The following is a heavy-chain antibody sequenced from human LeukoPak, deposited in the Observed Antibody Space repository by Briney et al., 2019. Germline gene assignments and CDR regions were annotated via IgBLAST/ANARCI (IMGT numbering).Heavy chain of an antibody. CDR2: INPNSGGT. CDR3: ARVVAAIRIDY. Sequence: DPVKVSCKASGYTFTDYYMHWVRQAPGQGLECMGWINPNSGGTNYAQKFEGRVTMTRDTSTSTAYMELSRLTSDDTAIYYCARVVAAIRIDYWGQGTLVTVSS. J-gene: IGHJ4*02. CDR1: GYTFTDYY. D-gene: IGHD2-15*01. V-gene: IGHV1-2*02.